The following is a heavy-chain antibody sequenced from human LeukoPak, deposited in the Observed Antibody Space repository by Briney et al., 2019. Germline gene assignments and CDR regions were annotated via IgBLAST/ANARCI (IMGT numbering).Heavy chain of an antibody. V-gene: IGHV3-15*01. J-gene: IGHJ6*02. D-gene: IGHD2-2*01. CDR1: GFTFTSAW. CDR3: ARTSETPCSSTSCAARYGMDV. Sequence: GGSLRLSCAASGFTFTSAWMSWVRQAPGKGLEWVGRIKGKTAAGAPDYVASVKGRFTISRDNSKNTLYLQMNSLRVEDTAVYYCARTSETPCSSTSCAARYGMDVWGQGATVTVSS. CDR2: IKGKTAAGAP.